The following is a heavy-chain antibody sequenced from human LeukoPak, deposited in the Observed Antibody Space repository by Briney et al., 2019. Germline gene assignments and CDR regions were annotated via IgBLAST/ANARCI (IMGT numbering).Heavy chain of an antibody. CDR3: ARDGKNGPGYYFDY. J-gene: IGHJ4*02. CDR1: EYTFTSYY. D-gene: IGHD1-1*01. CDR2: INPSGGST. V-gene: IGHV1-46*01. Sequence: GASVEVSCKASEYTFTSYYMHWVRQAPGQGLEWMGIINPSGGSTSYAQKFQGRVTMIRDTSTSTVYMELSSLRSEDTAVYYCARDGKNGPGYYFDYWGQGTLVTVSS.